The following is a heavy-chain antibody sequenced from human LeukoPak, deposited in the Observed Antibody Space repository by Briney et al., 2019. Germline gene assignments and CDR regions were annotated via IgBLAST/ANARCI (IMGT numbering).Heavy chain of an antibody. J-gene: IGHJ5*02. CDR3: ARDRLVAAAGTHGWFDP. CDR1: GFTFSSYA. Sequence: PGGSLRLSCAASGFTFSSYAMSWVRQAPGKGLEWVSAISGSGGSTCYADSVKGRFTISRDNSKNTLYLQMNSLRAEDTAVYYCARDRLVAAAGTHGWFDPWGQGTLVTVSS. V-gene: IGHV3-23*01. D-gene: IGHD6-13*01. CDR2: ISGSGGST.